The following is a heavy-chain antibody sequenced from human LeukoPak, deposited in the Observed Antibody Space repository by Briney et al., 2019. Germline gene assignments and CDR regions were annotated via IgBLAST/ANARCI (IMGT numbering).Heavy chain of an antibody. D-gene: IGHD4-17*01. CDR3: ARDRPTVTTDSPFDY. CDR2: INTNTGNP. J-gene: IGHJ4*02. CDR1: GYTFTSYA. V-gene: IGHV7-4-1*02. Sequence: GASVKVSCKASGYTFTSYAMNWVRQSPGQGLEWMGWINTNTGNPTYAQGFTGRFVFSLDTSVSTVYLQISSLKAEDTAVYYCARDRPTVTTDSPFDYWGQGTLVTVSS.